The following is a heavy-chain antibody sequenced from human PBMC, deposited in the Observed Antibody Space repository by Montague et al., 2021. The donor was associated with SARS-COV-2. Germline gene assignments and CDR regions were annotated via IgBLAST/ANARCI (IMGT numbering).Heavy chain of an antibody. V-gene: IGHV3-21*06. CDR1: GFTFSSYS. CDR3: ARHKAWNVAPYYFDY. D-gene: IGHD1-1*01. Sequence: LRLSCAASGFTFSSYSMNWVRQAPGKGLEWVSSISSSSSSIYYADSVKGRVTISVDTSKSQLSLRLSSVTAADTAVYFCARHKAWNVAPYYFDYWGQGTVVTVSS. CDR2: ISSSSSSI. J-gene: IGHJ4*02.